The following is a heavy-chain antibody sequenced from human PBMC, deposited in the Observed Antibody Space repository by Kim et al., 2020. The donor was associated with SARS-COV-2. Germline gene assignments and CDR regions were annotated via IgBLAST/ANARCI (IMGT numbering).Heavy chain of an antibody. CDR3: SRRRGFASGRYPIDY. Sequence: NPSLNSRVTISLDTSKNQFSLKLTYVTAADTAVYYCSRRRGFASGRYPIDYWGQGTLVTVSS. D-gene: IGHD6-19*01. J-gene: IGHJ4*02. V-gene: IGHV4-39*01.